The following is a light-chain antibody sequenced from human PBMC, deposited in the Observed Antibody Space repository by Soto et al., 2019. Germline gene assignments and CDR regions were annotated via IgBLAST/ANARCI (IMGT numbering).Light chain of an antibody. CDR2: DVF. V-gene: IGLV2-11*01. J-gene: IGLJ3*02. CDR1: SSDVAGYHY. CDR3: CSYAGSYTWV. Sequence: QSALTQPRSVSGSPGQSVTISCTGTSSDVAGYHYVSWHQQHPGKAPKLIIYDVFKRPSWVPDRFSGSKSGNTASLTISGLQAEDEADYYCCSYAGSYTWVFGGGTKLTVL.